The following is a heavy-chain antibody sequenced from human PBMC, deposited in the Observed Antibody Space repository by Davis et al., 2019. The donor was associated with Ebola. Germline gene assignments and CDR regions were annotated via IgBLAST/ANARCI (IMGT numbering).Heavy chain of an antibody. V-gene: IGHV3-23*01. CDR1: GFTFNNYA. CDR2: ISVSGDVT. Sequence: GESLKISCAASGFTFNNYAMSWVRQAPGKGLEWVSSISVSGDVTYYAESVKGRFTISRDNSKKTLYLQMNSLRAEDTAVYYCAKSGLSFGVVKYHYGMDVWGKGTTVTVSS. CDR3: AKSGLSFGVVKYHYGMDV. D-gene: IGHD3-3*01. J-gene: IGHJ6*04.